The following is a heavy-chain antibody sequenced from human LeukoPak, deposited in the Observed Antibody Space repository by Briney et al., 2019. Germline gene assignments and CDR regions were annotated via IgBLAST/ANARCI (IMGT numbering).Heavy chain of an antibody. J-gene: IGHJ3*02. D-gene: IGHD3-3*01. V-gene: IGHV4-31*03. Sequence: PSETLSLTCTVSGGSISSGGYYWSWIRQHPGKGLEWIGYIYYSGSTYYNPSLKSRVTISVDTSKNQFSLKLSSVTAADTAVYYCARGFDFWSGYWYEDIWGQGTMVTVSS. CDR2: IYYSGST. CDR1: GGSISSGGYY. CDR3: ARGFDFWSGYWYEDI.